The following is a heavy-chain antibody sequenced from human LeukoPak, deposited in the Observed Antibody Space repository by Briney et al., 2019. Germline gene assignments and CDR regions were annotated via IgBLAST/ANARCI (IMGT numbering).Heavy chain of an antibody. J-gene: IGHJ4*02. CDR1: SGSISSSSYY. Sequence: PSETLSLTCTVSSGSISSSSYYWGWIRQPPGKGLEWIGSIYYRGSTYYNPSLKSRVTISVDTSKNQFSLKLSSVTAADTAVYYCARRGYYGDYEVFDYWGQGTLVTVSS. D-gene: IGHD4-17*01. CDR2: IYYRGST. CDR3: ARRGYYGDYEVFDY. V-gene: IGHV4-39*01.